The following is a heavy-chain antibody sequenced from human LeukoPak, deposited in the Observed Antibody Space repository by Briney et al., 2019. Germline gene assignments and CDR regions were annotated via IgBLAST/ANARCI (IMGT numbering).Heavy chain of an antibody. Sequence: GGSLRLSCAASGFTFSSYAMSWVRQAPGKGLEWVSAISGSGGSTHYADSVKGRFTISRDNSKNTLYLQMNSLRAEDTAVYYCAKRGDYYDSSGYPYYFDYWGQGTLVTVSS. CDR3: AKRGDYYDSSGYPYYFDY. V-gene: IGHV3-23*01. CDR1: GFTFSSYA. CDR2: ISGSGGST. J-gene: IGHJ4*02. D-gene: IGHD3-22*01.